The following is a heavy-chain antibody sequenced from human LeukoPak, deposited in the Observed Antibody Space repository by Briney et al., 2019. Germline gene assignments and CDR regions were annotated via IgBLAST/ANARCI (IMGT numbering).Heavy chain of an antibody. J-gene: IGHJ3*02. CDR2: IYYSGST. V-gene: IGHV4-59*01. D-gene: IGHD3-16*01. Sequence: SETLSLTCTVSGGSISSYYWSWIRQPPGKGLEWIGYIYYSGSTNYNPSLKSRVTISVDTSKNQFSLKLSSVTAADTAVYYCAREGGQQTPGAFDIWGQGTMVTVSS. CDR3: AREGGQQTPGAFDI. CDR1: GGSISSYY.